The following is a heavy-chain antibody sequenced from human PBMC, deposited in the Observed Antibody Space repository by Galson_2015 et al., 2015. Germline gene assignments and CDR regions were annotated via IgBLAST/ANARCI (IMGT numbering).Heavy chain of an antibody. CDR3: ARAEGCGDYEFDY. CDR1: GFTFSSYS. D-gene: IGHD4-17*01. Sequence: SLRLSCAASGFTFSSYSMNWVRQAPGKGLEWVSSISSSSSYIYYADSVKGRFTISRDNAKNSLYLQMNSLRAEGTAVYYCARAEGCGDYEFDYWGQGTLVTVSS. J-gene: IGHJ4*02. CDR2: ISSSSSYI. V-gene: IGHV3-21*01.